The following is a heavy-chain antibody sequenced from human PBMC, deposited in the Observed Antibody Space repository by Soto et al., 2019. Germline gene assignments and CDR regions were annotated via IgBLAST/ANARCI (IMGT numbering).Heavy chain of an antibody. CDR2: IRTKAYGGTT. Sequence: LRLSCTASGFTFGDYAMSWIRQAPGKGQEWVGFIRTKAYGGTTEYAASVKGRFTISRDDSKSIAYLQMNSLKTEDTAVYSGTRPLARDYYYSMVVWGQGTTVSVSS. CDR3: TRPLARDYYYSMVV. D-gene: IGHD6-6*01. J-gene: IGHJ6*02. V-gene: IGHV3-49*03. CDR1: GFTFGDYA.